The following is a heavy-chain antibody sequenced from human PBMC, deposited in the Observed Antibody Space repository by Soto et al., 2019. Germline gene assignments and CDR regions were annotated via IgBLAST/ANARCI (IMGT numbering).Heavy chain of an antibody. CDR3: AKDQYYDFWSGSPTDY. Sequence: PGGSLRLSCAASGFTFSSYAMSWVRQAPGKGLEWVSGISGSGGSTYYADSVKGRFTISRDNSKNTLYLQMNSLRAEDTAVYYCAKDQYYDFWSGSPTDYWGQGTLVTVSS. V-gene: IGHV3-23*01. CDR2: ISGSGGST. J-gene: IGHJ4*02. CDR1: GFTFSSYA. D-gene: IGHD3-3*01.